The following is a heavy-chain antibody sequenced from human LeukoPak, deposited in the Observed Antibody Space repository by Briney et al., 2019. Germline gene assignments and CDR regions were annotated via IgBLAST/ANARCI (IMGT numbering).Heavy chain of an antibody. Sequence: TSDTLSLTCSVSGYSISTSNYWAWIRQPPGRGLEWIGHIYYSGGIYYNPSLKSRVTMSVDTSRNQFSLKLSSVTAVDTAVYYCARKTTAGPTKAAFDIWGQGTMVAVST. V-gene: IGHV4-28*05. J-gene: IGHJ3*02. CDR1: GYSISTSNY. CDR3: ARKTTAGPTKAAFDI. D-gene: IGHD2-21*02. CDR2: IYYSGGI.